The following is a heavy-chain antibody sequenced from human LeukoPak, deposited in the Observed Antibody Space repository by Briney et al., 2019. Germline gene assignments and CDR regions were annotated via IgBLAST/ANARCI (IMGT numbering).Heavy chain of an antibody. CDR1: GFTFSSYA. D-gene: IGHD3-22*01. CDR2: ISGSGGST. Sequence: GGSLRLSCAASGFTFSSYAMSWVRQAPGKGLEWVSAISGSGGSTYYADSVKGRFTISRGNSKNTLYLQMNSLRAEDTAVYYCAKAYYYDSSGYPPHFDYWGQGTLVTVSS. V-gene: IGHV3-23*01. CDR3: AKAYYYDSSGYPPHFDY. J-gene: IGHJ4*02.